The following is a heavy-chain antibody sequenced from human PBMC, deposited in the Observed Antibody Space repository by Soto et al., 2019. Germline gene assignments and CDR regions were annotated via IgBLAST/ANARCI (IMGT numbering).Heavy chain of an antibody. CDR1: GYTFTGYA. Sequence: ASVKVSCKAPGYTFTGYAMHWVRQAAGQRLEWMGWINAGNGNTKYSQKFQGRVTITRDTSASTAYMELSSLRSEDTAVYFCARAVAVPADFDYWGQGTLVTVSS. V-gene: IGHV1-3*01. CDR3: ARAVAVPADFDY. D-gene: IGHD6-19*01. J-gene: IGHJ4*02. CDR2: INAGNGNT.